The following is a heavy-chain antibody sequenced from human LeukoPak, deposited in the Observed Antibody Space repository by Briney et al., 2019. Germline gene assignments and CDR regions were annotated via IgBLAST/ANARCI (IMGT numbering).Heavy chain of an antibody. J-gene: IGHJ3*02. CDR3: ARDAVTTEDAFDI. V-gene: IGHV3-33*01. Sequence: GGSLRLSCAASGFTFSSHGMHWVRQAPGKGLEWVAVIWYDGTNKFYADSVQGRFTISRDNAKNSLYLQMNSLRAEDTAVYYCARDAVTTEDAFDIWGQGTMVTVSS. D-gene: IGHD4-4*01. CDR2: IWYDGTNK. CDR1: GFTFSSHG.